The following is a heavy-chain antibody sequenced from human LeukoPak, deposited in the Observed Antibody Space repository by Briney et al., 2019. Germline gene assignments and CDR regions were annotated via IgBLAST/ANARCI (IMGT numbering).Heavy chain of an antibody. Sequence: ASVKVSCKASGYTFTSYGISWVRQAPGQGLEWMGGIIPIFGTANYAQKFQGRVTITADESTSTAYMELSSLRSEDTAVYYCARSMEMARFDPWGQGTLVTVSS. CDR2: IIPIFGTA. V-gene: IGHV1-69*13. D-gene: IGHD1-1*01. CDR3: ARSMEMARFDP. CDR1: GYTFTSYG. J-gene: IGHJ5*02.